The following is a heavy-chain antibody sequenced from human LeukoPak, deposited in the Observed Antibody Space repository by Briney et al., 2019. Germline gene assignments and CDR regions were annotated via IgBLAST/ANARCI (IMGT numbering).Heavy chain of an antibody. CDR1: GFSLSTSGVG. Sequence: SGPTLMQPTQTLTPTCSFSGFSLSTSGVGVGWIRQPPGKALEWLALIYWVDDKRYSPFLKSRLTITKDTSKNQVVLTMTNMDPVDTATYYCAHHLYYYGSGSYADYWGQGTLVTVSS. J-gene: IGHJ4*02. V-gene: IGHV2-5*02. CDR2: IYWVDDK. D-gene: IGHD3-10*01. CDR3: AHHLYYYGSGSYADY.